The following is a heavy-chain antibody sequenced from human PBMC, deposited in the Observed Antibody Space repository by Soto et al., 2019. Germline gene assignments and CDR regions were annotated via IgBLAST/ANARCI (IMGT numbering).Heavy chain of an antibody. D-gene: IGHD2-2*01. CDR1: GFSFSNYA. J-gene: IGHJ4*02. V-gene: IGHV3-23*01. CDR2: ISDNGGST. CDR3: AKGFVPAAKTSLNDY. Sequence: EVQLLESGGGLVQPGGSLRLSCAASGFSFSNYAMTWVRQAPGKGLEWVSTISDNGGSTYYADSVKGRFTISRDNSKKTLYLQMNSLRAEDTAVYYCAKGFVPAAKTSLNDYWGQGTLVTVSS.